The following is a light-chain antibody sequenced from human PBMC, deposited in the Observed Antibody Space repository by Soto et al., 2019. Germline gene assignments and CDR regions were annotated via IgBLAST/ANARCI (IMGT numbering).Light chain of an antibody. CDR2: DAS. CDR1: PDITSY. J-gene: IGKJ3*01. CDR3: QKCDYLPI. Sequence: DIQMTQSPSSLSASVGDRVTITCQASPDITSYLNWYQHKPGKGPKLLIYDASILEAGVPSRFSGSGSGTDITFTISSLQAEDVATYYCQKCDYLPIFGPGTKVDFK. V-gene: IGKV1-33*01.